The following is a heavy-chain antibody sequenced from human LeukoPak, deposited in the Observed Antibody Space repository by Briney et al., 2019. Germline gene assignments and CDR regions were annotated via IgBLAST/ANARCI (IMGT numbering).Heavy chain of an antibody. CDR1: GGTFSSYT. V-gene: IGHV1-69*02. J-gene: IGHJ6*03. D-gene: IGHD3-3*01. Sequence: SSVKVSCKASGGTFSSYTISWVRQAPGQGLEWMGRIIPILGIANYAQKFQGRVTITADKSTSTAYMELSSLRSEDTAVYYCARGDDFWSGYYIGXYYYYXXVXXKGTTXTXXS. CDR3: ARGDDFWSGYYIGXYYYYXXV. CDR2: IIPILGIA.